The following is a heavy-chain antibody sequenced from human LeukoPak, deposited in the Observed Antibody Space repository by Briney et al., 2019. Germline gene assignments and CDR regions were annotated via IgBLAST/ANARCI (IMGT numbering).Heavy chain of an antibody. D-gene: IGHD6-25*01. J-gene: IGHJ2*01. Sequence: GGSLRLSCAASGFTVSSYYMSWVRQAPGKGLECVSVFHSGGSTYYADSVKGRFTISRDYSKNTLYLQMNSLRAEDTAVYYCARARPADLWGRGTLVTVSS. CDR3: ARARPADL. CDR1: GFTVSSYY. V-gene: IGHV3-53*01. CDR2: FHSGGST.